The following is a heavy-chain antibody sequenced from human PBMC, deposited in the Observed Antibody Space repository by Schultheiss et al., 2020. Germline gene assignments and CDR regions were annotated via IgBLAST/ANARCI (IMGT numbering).Heavy chain of an antibody. CDR1: GFTFSSYG. D-gene: IGHD2-15*01. V-gene: IGHV3-33*01. J-gene: IGHJ6*02. Sequence: GGSLRLSCAASGFTFSSYGMHWVRQAPGKGLEWVAVIWYDGSNTYYADSVKGRFTISRDNSKNTLYLQMNSLRAEDTAVYYCARDGVDCSGGSCYSEGMDVWGQGTTVTVSS. CDR2: IWYDGSNT. CDR3: ARDGVDCSGGSCYSEGMDV.